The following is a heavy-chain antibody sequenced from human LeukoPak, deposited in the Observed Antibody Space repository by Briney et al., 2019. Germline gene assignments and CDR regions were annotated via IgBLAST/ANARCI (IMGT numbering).Heavy chain of an antibody. CDR2: IYYSGST. CDR3: ARVTYDYVWGSYRHVFYYFDY. D-gene: IGHD3-16*02. J-gene: IGHJ4*02. V-gene: IGHV4-59*01. Sequence: SETLSLTCTVSGGSISSYYWGWIRQPPGKGLEWIGSIYYSGSTNYNPSLKSRVTISVDTSKNQFSLKLSSVTAADTAVYYCARVTYDYVWGSYRHVFYYFDYWGQGTLVTVSS. CDR1: GGSISSYY.